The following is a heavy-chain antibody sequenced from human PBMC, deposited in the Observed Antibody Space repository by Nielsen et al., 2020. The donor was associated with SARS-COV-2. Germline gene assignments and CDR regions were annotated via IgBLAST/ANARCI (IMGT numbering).Heavy chain of an antibody. CDR2: ISWNSGSI. J-gene: IGHJ1*01. CDR1: GFTFDDYA. Sequence: GGSLRLSCAASGFTFDDYAMHWVRQAPGKGLEWVSGISWNSGSIGYADSVKGRFTIPRDNAKNSLYLQMNSLRAEDTALYYCAKDTHPDYYDSSGYYYAFQHWGQGTLVTVSS. V-gene: IGHV3-9*01. CDR3: AKDTHPDYYDSSGYYYAFQH. D-gene: IGHD3-22*01.